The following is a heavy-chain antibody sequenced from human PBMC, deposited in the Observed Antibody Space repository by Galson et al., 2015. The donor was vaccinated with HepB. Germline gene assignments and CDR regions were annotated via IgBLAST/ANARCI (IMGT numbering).Heavy chain of an antibody. D-gene: IGHD2-2*02. CDR2: ISGSGGRT. Sequence: SLRLSCAASGFTFTSYAMSWVRQAPGKGLEWVSSISGSGGRTFYPDSVKGRFTISRDNSKNTLYLQMNSLRAEDTAVYYCAKVSPQGPAILGYSQHWGQGTLVTVSS. CDR3: AKVSPQGPAILGYSQH. J-gene: IGHJ1*01. V-gene: IGHV3-23*01. CDR1: GFTFTSYA.